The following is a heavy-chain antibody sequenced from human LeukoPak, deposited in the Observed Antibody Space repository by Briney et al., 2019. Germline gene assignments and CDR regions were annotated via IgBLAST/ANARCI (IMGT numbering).Heavy chain of an antibody. D-gene: IGHD3-22*01. J-gene: IGHJ4*02. CDR3: ARVPPQYYYDSSGYPDY. V-gene: IGHV1-2*04. Sequence: ASVKVSCKASGYTFTGYYMHWVRQAPGQGLEWMGWINPNSGGTNYAQKFQGWVTMTRDTSISTAYMELSRLRSDDTAVYYCARVPPQYYYDSSGYPDYWGQGTLVTVSS. CDR1: GYTFTGYY. CDR2: INPNSGGT.